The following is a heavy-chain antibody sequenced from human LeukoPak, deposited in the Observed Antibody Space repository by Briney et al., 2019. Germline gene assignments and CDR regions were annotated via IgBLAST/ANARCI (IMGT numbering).Heavy chain of an antibody. CDR2: VKQDGSEK. Sequence: PGGSLRLSCAASGFTFSSYWMSWVRQAPGKGLEWVANVKQDGSEKYYVDSVKGRFTISRDNAKNSLYLQMNSLRAEDTAVYYCARDSSGWYGARGPNDYWGQGSLVTVSS. V-gene: IGHV3-7*01. D-gene: IGHD6-19*01. J-gene: IGHJ4*02. CDR1: GFTFSSYW. CDR3: ARDSSGWYGARGPNDY.